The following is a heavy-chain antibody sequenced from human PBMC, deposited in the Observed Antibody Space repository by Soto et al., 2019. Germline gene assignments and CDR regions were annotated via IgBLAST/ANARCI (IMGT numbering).Heavy chain of an antibody. J-gene: IGHJ6*04. CDR2: IYYNGTT. Sequence: PGESQRLSYAASELTVGDNYMSWGRQAPGMGLEWVSAIYYNGTTYYADSVKGRFTISRDTSKNTLSLKMDSLRVEDTAVYYCVRHLSPGRNSGKDVWCDRTTFTVSS. V-gene: IGHV3-53*01. CDR1: ELTVGDNY. D-gene: IGHD3-10*01. CDR3: VRHLSPGRNSGKDV.